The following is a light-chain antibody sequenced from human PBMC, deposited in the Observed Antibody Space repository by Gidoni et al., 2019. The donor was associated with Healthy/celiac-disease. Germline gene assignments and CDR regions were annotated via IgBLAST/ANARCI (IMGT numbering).Light chain of an antibody. J-gene: IGKJ3*01. CDR2: DAY. CDR3: QQYDNLRRAFT. CDR1: QDISNY. V-gene: IGKV1-33*01. Sequence: DIQMSQSPSSLSASVGDRGTITCQASQDISNYLNRYQQKPGKAPKLRIYDAYNLEKGVPSRFSGSGSGTDFTFTISSLQPEDIATYYCQQYDNLRRAFTFGPGTKVDIK.